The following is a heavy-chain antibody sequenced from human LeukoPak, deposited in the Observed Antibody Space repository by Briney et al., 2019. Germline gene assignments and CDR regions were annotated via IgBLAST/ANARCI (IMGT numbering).Heavy chain of an antibody. CDR3: AKDLDAVPTDTYYFDY. CDR1: GFTFSSYG. V-gene: IGHV3-30*18. J-gene: IGHJ4*01. D-gene: IGHD3-10*02. CDR2: ISYDGSNK. Sequence: GGSLRLSCAASGFTFSSYGMHWVRQAPGKGLEWVAVISYDGSNKYYADSGKGRFTISRDNSKNTLYLQMNSLRAEDTAVYYCAKDLDAVPTDTYYFDYWGQGTLVTVSS.